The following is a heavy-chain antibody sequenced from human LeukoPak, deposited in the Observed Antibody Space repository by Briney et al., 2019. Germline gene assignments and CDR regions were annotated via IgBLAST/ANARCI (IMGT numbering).Heavy chain of an antibody. D-gene: IGHD6-19*01. CDR3: ARVLPYSSGWGVDY. J-gene: IGHJ4*02. V-gene: IGHV4-59*01. Sequence: SGTLSLTCAVSGGSIRSYYWSWIRQPPGKGLEWIGYIYYSGSTNYNPSLKSRVTISVDTSRNQFSLNVSSVTAADTAVYYCARVLPYSSGWGVDYWGQGTLVTVSS. CDR1: GGSIRSYY. CDR2: IYYSGST.